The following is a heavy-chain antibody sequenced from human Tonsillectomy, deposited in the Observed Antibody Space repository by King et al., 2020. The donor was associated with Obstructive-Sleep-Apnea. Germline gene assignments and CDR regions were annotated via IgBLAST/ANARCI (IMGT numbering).Heavy chain of an antibody. Sequence: QLQESGPGLVKPSETLSLTCTVSGGSISSSSYYWGWIRQPPGKGLEWIGSIYYSGSTYYNPSLKSRVTISVDTSKNQFSLKLSSVTAADTAVYYCARAPGEGWFGELWFDPWGQGTLVTVSS. CDR2: IYYSGST. D-gene: IGHD3-10*01. CDR1: GGSISSSSYY. V-gene: IGHV4-39*07. CDR3: ARAPGEGWFGELWFDP. J-gene: IGHJ5*01.